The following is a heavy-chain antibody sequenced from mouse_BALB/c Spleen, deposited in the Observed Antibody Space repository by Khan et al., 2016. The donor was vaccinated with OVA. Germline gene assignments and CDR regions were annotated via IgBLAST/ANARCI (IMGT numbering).Heavy chain of an antibody. CDR3: VRDGAYHRNDGWFAY. V-gene: IGHV1-4*01. CDR2: INPSNGYT. J-gene: IGHJ3*01. D-gene: IGHD2-14*01. Sequence: QVQLQQSGAELARPGASVKMSCKASGYTFTSYTIHWIKKRPGQGLEWIGYINPSNGYTNYNQKFKDKATLTTHKSSTTAYLQLSSLTSDDSAVYNCVRDGAYHRNDGWFAYWGQGTLVTVSA. CDR1: GYTFTSYT.